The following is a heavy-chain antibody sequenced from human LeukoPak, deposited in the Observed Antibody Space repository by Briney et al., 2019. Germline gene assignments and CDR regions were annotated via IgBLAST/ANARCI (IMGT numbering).Heavy chain of an antibody. D-gene: IGHD5-18*01. CDR2: ISSSDSTI. J-gene: IGHJ3*02. V-gene: IGHV3-48*03. CDR1: GFTFSSYE. Sequence: GGSLRLSCAASGFTFSSYEMNWVRQAPGKGLEWVSYISSSDSTIYYADSVKGRFTVSRDNAKNSLYLQMNSLRAEDTAVYYCARTWIQLGSPAYAFDIWGQGTMVTVSS. CDR3: ARTWIQLGSPAYAFDI.